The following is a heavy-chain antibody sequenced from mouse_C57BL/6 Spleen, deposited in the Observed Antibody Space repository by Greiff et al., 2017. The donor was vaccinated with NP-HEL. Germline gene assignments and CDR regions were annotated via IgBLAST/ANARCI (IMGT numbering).Heavy chain of an antibody. V-gene: IGHV1-76*01. CDR3: AREGYYYGSSLDY. CDR2: IYPGSGNT. D-gene: IGHD1-1*01. CDR1: GYTFTDYY. J-gene: IGHJ2*01. Sequence: VKLQQSGAELVRPGASVKLSCKASGYTFTDYYINWVKQRPGQGLEWIARIYPGSGNTYYNEKFKGKATLTAEKSSSTAYMQLSSLTSEDSAVYFCAREGYYYGSSLDYWGQGTTLTVSS.